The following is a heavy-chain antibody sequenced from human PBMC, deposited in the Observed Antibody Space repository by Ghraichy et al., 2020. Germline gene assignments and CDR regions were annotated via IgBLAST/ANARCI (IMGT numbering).Heavy chain of an antibody. CDR2: IYYSGST. CDR3: ARIGVVVAATNYYYGMDV. Sequence: SETLSLTCTVSGGSISSGDYYWSWIRQPPGKGLEWIGYIYYSGSTYYNPSLKSRVTISVDTSKNQFSLKLSSVTAADTAVYYCARIGVVVAATNYYYGMDVWGQGTTVTVSS. V-gene: IGHV4-30-4*01. D-gene: IGHD2-15*01. J-gene: IGHJ6*01. CDR1: GGSISSGDYY.